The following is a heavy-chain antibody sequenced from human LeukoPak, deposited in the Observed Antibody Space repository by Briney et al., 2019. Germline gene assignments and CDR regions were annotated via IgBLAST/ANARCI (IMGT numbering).Heavy chain of an antibody. CDR1: GYTFTSYY. Sequence: GASVKVSCKASGYTFTSYYMHWVRQAPGQGLEWMGIINPSGGSTSYAQKFQGRVTMTRDTSTSTAYMELSSLRSEDTAVYYCARLITGNFYGVAQLDYWGQGTLVTVSS. V-gene: IGHV1-46*01. CDR2: INPSGGST. CDR3: ARLITGNFYGVAQLDY. J-gene: IGHJ4*02. D-gene: IGHD1-20*01.